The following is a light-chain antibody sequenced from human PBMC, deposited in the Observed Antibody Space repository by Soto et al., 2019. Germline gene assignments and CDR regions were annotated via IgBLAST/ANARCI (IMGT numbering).Light chain of an antibody. Sequence: QSALTQPGSVSGSPGQSITISCTGTSSDVGGYNYVSWYQQHPGKAPKLMIYDVSNRPSGVSNRFSGSKSGNTASLTISGLQTEDEADYYCSSYTSSSTPVFGTGNKLTVL. CDR3: SSYTSSSTPV. CDR2: DVS. V-gene: IGLV2-14*03. J-gene: IGLJ1*01. CDR1: SSDVGGYNY.